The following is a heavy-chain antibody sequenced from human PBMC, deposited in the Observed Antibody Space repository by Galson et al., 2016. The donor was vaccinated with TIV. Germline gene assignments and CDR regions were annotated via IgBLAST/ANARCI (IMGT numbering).Heavy chain of an antibody. V-gene: IGHV7-4-1*02. CDR3: ARDRYCSSVSCSFDNNWFDP. CDR2: INTNTGNP. J-gene: IGHJ5*02. CDR1: GYSFSRHA. Sequence: SVKVSCKASGYSFSRHALNWVRQAPGQGLEWMGWINTNTGNPMYAQGFTGRFVFSLDTSVSTAYVQISSLKAEDTAVYYCARDRYCSSVSCSFDNNWFDPWGQGTLVTVSS. D-gene: IGHD2-2*01.